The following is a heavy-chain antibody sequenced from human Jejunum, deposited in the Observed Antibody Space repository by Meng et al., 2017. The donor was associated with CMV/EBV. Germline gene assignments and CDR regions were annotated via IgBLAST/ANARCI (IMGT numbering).Heavy chain of an antibody. CDR1: FSFSTYA. CDR2: ISIYGRNE. J-gene: IGHJ4*02. D-gene: IGHD2/OR15-2a*01. Sequence: FSFSTYAMDWVRQAPGKCLECVAIISIYGRNEYYADSVKGRFTISRDDSKNTVYLEMNNLKPDDTAVYYCARQQGYFDSTMAYFDSWGQGTLVTVSS. CDR3: ARQQGYFDSTMAYFDS. V-gene: IGHV3-30*03.